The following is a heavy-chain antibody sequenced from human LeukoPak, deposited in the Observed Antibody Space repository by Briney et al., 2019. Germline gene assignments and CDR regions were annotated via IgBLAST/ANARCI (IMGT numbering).Heavy chain of an antibody. CDR3: ARAVATDDYYGMDV. CDR2: ISSSGSTI. D-gene: IGHD5-12*01. V-gene: IGHV3-11*01. J-gene: IGHJ6*02. Sequence: PGGSLRLSCAASGFTFSDYYMSWIRQAPGKGLEWVSYISSSGSTIYYADSVKGRFTISRDNAKNSLYLQMNSLRAEDTAVYYCARAVATDDYYGMDVWGQGTTVTVSS. CDR1: GFTFSDYY.